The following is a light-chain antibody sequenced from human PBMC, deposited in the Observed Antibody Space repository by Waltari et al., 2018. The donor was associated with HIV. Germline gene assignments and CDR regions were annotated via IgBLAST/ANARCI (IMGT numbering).Light chain of an antibody. V-gene: IGLV2-14*01. CDR2: DVS. CDR1: SSAGGGYTY. J-gene: IGLJ1*01. Sequence: QSALTRPASVSGSPGQSITISCTGTSSAGGGYTYVSWYQQQPGKAPKLMIYDVSNRPSGVSNRFSGSKSGNTASLTISGLPAEDETDYYCSSYTSSSTRVFGTGTKVTVL. CDR3: SSYTSSSTRV.